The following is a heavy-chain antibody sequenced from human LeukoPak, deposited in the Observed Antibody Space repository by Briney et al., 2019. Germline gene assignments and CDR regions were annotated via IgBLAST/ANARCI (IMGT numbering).Heavy chain of an antibody. D-gene: IGHD4-23*01. CDR1: GYSISSSNW. CDR3: ATLTGGDDAFDI. Sequence: SETLSLTCAVSGYSISSSNWWGWIRQPPGKGLEWIGYIYYSGSTNYNPSLKSRVTISVLTSKNRFSLKLSSVTAADTAVYYCATLTGGDDAFDIWGQGTMVTVSS. J-gene: IGHJ3*02. CDR2: IYYSGST. V-gene: IGHV4-28*01.